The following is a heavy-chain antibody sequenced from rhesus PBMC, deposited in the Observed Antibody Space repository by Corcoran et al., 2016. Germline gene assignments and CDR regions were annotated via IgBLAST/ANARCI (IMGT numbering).Heavy chain of an antibody. J-gene: IGHJ4*01. D-gene: IGHD3-16*01. CDR3: ATSGVVTEPNY. CDR2: IYGSGRST. Sequence: QLQLQESGPGLVKPSETLSVTCAVSGGSISSSYWSWIRQAPGNGLEWIGYIYGSGRSTNYNPSLKSRVNLSVDTSNNQLSLKLSSVTAAATAVYYCATSGVVTEPNYWGQGVLVTVSS. CDR1: GGSISSSY. V-gene: IGHV4-169*01.